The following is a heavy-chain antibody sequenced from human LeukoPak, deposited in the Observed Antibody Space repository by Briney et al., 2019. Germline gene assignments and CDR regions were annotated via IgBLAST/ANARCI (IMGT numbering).Heavy chain of an antibody. CDR3: ARADDYGGKPAAFDI. CDR1: GSTFITYW. CDR2: IYPGDSDT. J-gene: IGHJ3*02. Sequence: NLGEPLKISCKASGSTFITYWIGWVRQLPRKGLEWMGIIYPGDSDTRYSPSFQDQVNISADKSISTAYLHWSSLKASATAIYYCARADDYGGKPAAFDIWGQGTLVTASS. D-gene: IGHD4-23*01. V-gene: IGHV5-51*01.